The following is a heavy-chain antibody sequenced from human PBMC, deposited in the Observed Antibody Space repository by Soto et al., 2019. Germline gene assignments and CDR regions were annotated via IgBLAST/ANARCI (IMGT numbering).Heavy chain of an antibody. D-gene: IGHD4-17*01. Sequence: GASVKVSCKASGGTFSSYAISWVRQAPGQGLEWMGGIIPIFGTANYAQKFQGRVTITADESTSTAYMELSSLRSEDTAVYYCARDESSTAYGDLYHYYYGMDVWGQGTTVTVSS. V-gene: IGHV1-69*13. J-gene: IGHJ6*02. CDR1: GGTFSSYA. CDR2: IIPIFGTA. CDR3: ARDESSTAYGDLYHYYYGMDV.